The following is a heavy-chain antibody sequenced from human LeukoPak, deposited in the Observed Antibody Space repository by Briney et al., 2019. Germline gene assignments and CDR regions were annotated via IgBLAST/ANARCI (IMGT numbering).Heavy chain of an antibody. Sequence: GGSLRLSCAASGFTFSSYAMHWVRLAPGKGLEYVSGISFNGGSTYHANSVKGRFTISRDNSKNTLYLQMNSLRAEDTAVYYCASRTEGYCSGGSRFDFDYWGQGTLVTVSS. CDR3: ASRTEGYCSGGSRFDFDY. J-gene: IGHJ4*02. CDR1: GFTFSSYA. D-gene: IGHD2-15*01. V-gene: IGHV3-64*01. CDR2: ISFNGGST.